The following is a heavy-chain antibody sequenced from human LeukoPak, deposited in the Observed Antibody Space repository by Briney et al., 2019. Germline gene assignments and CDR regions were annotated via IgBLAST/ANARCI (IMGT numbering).Heavy chain of an antibody. CDR3: ARRIPAYDFWSGYYRYAFDI. D-gene: IGHD3-3*01. J-gene: IGHJ3*02. V-gene: IGHV4-39*01. CDR1: GGSISSSSYY. CDR2: IYYSGST. Sequence: SETLSLTCTVSGGSISSSSYYWGWIRQPPGKGLEWIGSIYYSGSTYYNPSLKSRVTISVDTSKNQFSLKLSSVTAADTAVYYCARRIPAYDFWSGYYRYAFDIWGQGPMVTVSS.